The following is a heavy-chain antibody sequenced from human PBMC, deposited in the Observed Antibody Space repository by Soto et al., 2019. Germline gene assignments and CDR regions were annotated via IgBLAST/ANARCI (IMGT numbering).Heavy chain of an antibody. CDR1: GFSFSDNL. V-gene: IGHV1-3*01. Sequence: QVQLVQSGAEVRKPGASVNISCRASGFSFSDNLINCVRQAPGQSLEWMGWINPDNGNTRYSQTCQGRVTLSRHSSASIAYVEVSALTSEDTAVYYCARDILSVGPRANDAFDVWGQGTMVTVSS. CDR3: ARDILSVGPRANDAFDV. D-gene: IGHD2-8*02. CDR2: INPDNGNT. J-gene: IGHJ3*01.